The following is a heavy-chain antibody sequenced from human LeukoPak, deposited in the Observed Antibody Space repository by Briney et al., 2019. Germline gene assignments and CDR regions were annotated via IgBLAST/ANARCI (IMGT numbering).Heavy chain of an antibody. D-gene: IGHD6-6*01. CDR3: ARDDPSMIAALHY. Sequence: PGGSLRLSCAASGFTFSSNAMSWVRQAPGKGLEWVANIKEDGSEKYYVDSVKGRFTISRDNAENSVFLLMNSLRAEDTALYYCARDDPSMIAALHYWGQGTSVTVSS. J-gene: IGHJ4*02. CDR2: IKEDGSEK. CDR1: GFTFSSNA. V-gene: IGHV3-7*01.